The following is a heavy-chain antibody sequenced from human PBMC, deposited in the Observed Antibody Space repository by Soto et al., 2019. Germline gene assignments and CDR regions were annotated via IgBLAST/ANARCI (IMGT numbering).Heavy chain of an antibody. CDR3: ARFENQLLYFDY. Sequence: SETLSLTCTVSGGSISSYYWSWIRQPPGKGLEWIGYIYYSGSTNYNPSLKSRVTISVDTSKNQFSLKLSSVTAADTAVYYCARFENQLLYFDYWGQGTLVTVSS. CDR1: GGSISSYY. D-gene: IGHD2-2*02. V-gene: IGHV4-59*01. CDR2: IYYSGST. J-gene: IGHJ4*02.